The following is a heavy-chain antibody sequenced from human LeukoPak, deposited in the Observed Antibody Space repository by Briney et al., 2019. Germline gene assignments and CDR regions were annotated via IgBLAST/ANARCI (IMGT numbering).Heavy chain of an antibody. CDR2: ISWNSGSI. Sequence: GGSLRLSCAASGFTFDDYAMHWVRQAPGKGLEWVSGISWNSGSIGYADSVKGRFTISRDNVKNSLYLQMNSLRAEDTAVYYCARVLSSTTYGMDVWGQGTTVTVSS. CDR3: ARVLSSTTYGMDV. D-gene: IGHD6-13*01. V-gene: IGHV3-9*01. CDR1: GFTFDDYA. J-gene: IGHJ6*02.